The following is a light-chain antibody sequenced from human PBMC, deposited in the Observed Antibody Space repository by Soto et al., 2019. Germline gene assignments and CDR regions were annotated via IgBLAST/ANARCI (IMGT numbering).Light chain of an antibody. CDR3: MQSLQTPPWT. J-gene: IGKJ1*01. Sequence: DIVMTQSPLSLPVTPGEPASISCRSIQSLLQTNGYTYLDWYLQKPGQSPQLLIYLTSIRASGVPDRFSGSGSGTEFTLKISKVEAEDVGVYYCMQSLQTPPWTFGPGTRWIS. V-gene: IGKV2-28*01. CDR1: QSLLQTNGYTY. CDR2: LTS.